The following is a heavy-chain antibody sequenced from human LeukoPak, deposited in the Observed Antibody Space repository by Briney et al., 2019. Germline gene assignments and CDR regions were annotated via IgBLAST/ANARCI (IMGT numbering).Heavy chain of an antibody. J-gene: IGHJ4*02. CDR3: ARVRSSSWYGEYYFDY. D-gene: IGHD6-13*01. CDR1: GFTFSSYW. Sequence: GGSLRLSCAASGFTFSSYWMSWVRQAPGKGLEWVANIKQDGSEKYYVDSVKGRFTISRDNAKNSLYLQKNSLRAEDTAVYYCARVRSSSWYGEYYFDYWGQGTLVTVSS. CDR2: IKQDGSEK. V-gene: IGHV3-7*05.